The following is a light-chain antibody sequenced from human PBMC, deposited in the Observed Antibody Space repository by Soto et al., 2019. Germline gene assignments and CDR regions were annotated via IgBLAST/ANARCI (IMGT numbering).Light chain of an antibody. CDR2: EVN. CDR3: SSYAGSDVFV. Sequence: QPVLTQPPSASGSPGQSVTISCTGTSSDVGGYNYVSWYQQHPGKAPKLMIYEVNKRPSGVPDRFSGSKSGNTASLTVSGLQAEDEADYYCSSYAGSDVFVFGTGTKVTVL. J-gene: IGLJ1*01. V-gene: IGLV2-8*01. CDR1: SSDVGGYNY.